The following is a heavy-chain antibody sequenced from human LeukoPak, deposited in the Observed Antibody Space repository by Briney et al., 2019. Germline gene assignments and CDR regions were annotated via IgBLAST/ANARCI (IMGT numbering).Heavy chain of an antibody. J-gene: IGHJ4*02. CDR2: IKNSGDTT. Sequence: GGSLRLSCAASGFTFSSYAMNWVRQAPGKGLEWVSSIKNSGDTTYYADSVKGRFTISRDISKNTLYLQMNSLRAEDTAVYYCARDLQFDWGQGTLVTVSS. CDR1: GFTFSSYA. CDR3: ARDLQFD. V-gene: IGHV3-23*01. D-gene: IGHD3-10*01.